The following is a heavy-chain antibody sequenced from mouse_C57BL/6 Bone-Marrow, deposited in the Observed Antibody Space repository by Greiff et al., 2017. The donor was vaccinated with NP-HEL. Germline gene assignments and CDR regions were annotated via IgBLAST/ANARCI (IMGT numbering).Heavy chain of an antibody. CDR3: ADGYAMDY. CDR2: IAPNSGGP. V-gene: IGHV1-72*01. D-gene: IGHD2-3*01. Sequence: QVQLQQPGAELVKPGASVKLSCKASGYTFTSYCMHWVKQRPGRGLGWIGRIAPNSGGPKYNEEFKSKAKLTVDKHYSTGYMQLSNLTSEDSAVYNCADGYAMDYWGQGTSVTVSS. CDR1: GYTFTSYC. J-gene: IGHJ4*01.